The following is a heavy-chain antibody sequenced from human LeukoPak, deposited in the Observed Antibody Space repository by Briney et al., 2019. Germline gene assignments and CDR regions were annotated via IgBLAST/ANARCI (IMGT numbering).Heavy chain of an antibody. CDR1: GFTFDDYA. D-gene: IGHD3-22*01. J-gene: IGHJ3*01. Sequence: GGSLRLSCAASGFTFDDYAMHWVRQAPGKGLEWVSLISGDGGSTYYADSVKGRFTISRDNSKNSLYLQMNSLRAEDTAVYYCARDWLAGNPYHTFDLWGKGTMVTVSS. V-gene: IGHV3-43*02. CDR2: ISGDGGST. CDR3: ARDWLAGNPYHTFDL.